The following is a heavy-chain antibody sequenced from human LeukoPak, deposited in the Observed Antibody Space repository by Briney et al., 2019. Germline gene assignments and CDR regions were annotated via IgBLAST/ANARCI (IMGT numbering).Heavy chain of an antibody. CDR1: GFTFSSYR. Sequence: GGSLRLSCAASGFTFSSYRMHWVRQAPGKGLEWVSFIFSSRTYLYYTDSVKGRFTISRDNARNSLYLQMDNLRAEDTGVYYCARDFYDGFALDYWGQGTLVTVSS. CDR2: IFSSRTYL. D-gene: IGHD2/OR15-2a*01. J-gene: IGHJ4*02. CDR3: ARDFYDGFALDY. V-gene: IGHV3-21*03.